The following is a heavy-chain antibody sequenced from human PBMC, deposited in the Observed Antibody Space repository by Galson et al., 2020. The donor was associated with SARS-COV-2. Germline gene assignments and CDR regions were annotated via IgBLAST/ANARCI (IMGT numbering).Heavy chain of an antibody. D-gene: IGHD4-17*01. CDR3: SKGLDGDFAFGGPH. V-gene: IGHV3-30*18. Sequence: TGGSLRLSCEASGFSFSTHGMHWVRQAPGGGLQWVAVIYHDGSKKYYADSVRGRFTVSRDNSENMLYLQMYNLRAEDTAVYYCSKGLDGDFAFGGPHWGQGTLVTVSS. CDR2: IYHDGSKK. CDR1: GFSFSTHG. J-gene: IGHJ4*02.